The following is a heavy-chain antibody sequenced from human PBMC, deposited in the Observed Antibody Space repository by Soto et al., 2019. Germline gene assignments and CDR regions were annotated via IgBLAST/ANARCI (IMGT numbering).Heavy chain of an antibody. CDR3: ATPRPGTHGYGY. CDR1: GITLSNAW. V-gene: IGHV3-15*01. Sequence: EVQLVESGGGLVKPGGSLRLSCAASGITLSNAWMTWVRQAPGKGLEWVGRIKSKADGSTTEYGSPVKDRFIITRDASENTLELQMHSLKTEDTAVYYCATPRPGTHGYGYWGQGTLVTVSS. J-gene: IGHJ4*02. CDR2: IKSKADGSTT. D-gene: IGHD5-18*01.